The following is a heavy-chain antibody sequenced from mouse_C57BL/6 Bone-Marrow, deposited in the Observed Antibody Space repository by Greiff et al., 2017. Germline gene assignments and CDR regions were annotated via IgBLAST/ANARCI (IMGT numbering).Heavy chain of an antibody. J-gene: IGHJ2*01. V-gene: IGHV1-5*01. CDR3: TRAADYSNYSGVYFDY. D-gene: IGHD2-5*01. CDR2: IYPGNSDT. Sequence: EVQLQQSGTVLARPGASVKMSCKTSGYTFTSYWMHWVKQRPGQGLEWIGAIYPGNSDTSYNQKFKGKGKLTAVPSASTAYMELSSLTNEASAAYYRTRAADYSNYSGVYFDYWGQGTTLTVSS. CDR1: GYTFTSYW.